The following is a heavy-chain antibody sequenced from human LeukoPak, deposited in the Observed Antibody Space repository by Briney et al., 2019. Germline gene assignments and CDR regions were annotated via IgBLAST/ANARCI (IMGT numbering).Heavy chain of an antibody. CDR1: GFAFNTYW. Sequence: GGSLRLSCTASGFAFNTYWMHWVRQAPGKGPVWVSYINGDGSRTNYADSVKGRFTISRDNARNTLYLQMNSLGAEDTAVYYCARDRGYSIDHWGQGTLVTVSS. V-gene: IGHV3-74*01. J-gene: IGHJ4*02. CDR3: ARDRGYSIDH. D-gene: IGHD5-18*01. CDR2: INGDGSRT.